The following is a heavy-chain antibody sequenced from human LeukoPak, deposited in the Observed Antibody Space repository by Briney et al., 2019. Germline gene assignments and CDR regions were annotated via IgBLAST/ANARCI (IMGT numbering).Heavy chain of an antibody. D-gene: IGHD3-22*01. CDR2: MNPNSGNT. CDR3: ARFPSSGLIISPYYYYGMDV. J-gene: IGHJ6*02. Sequence: EASVKVSCKASGYTFTSYDINWVRQATGQGLEWMGWMNPNSGNTGYAQKFQGRVTMTRNSSISTAYMELSSLRSEDTAVYYCARFPSSGLIISPYYYYGMDVWGQGTTVTVSS. V-gene: IGHV1-8*01. CDR1: GYTFTSYD.